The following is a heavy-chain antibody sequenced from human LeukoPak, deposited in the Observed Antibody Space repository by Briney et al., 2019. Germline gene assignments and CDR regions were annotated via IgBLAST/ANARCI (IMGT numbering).Heavy chain of an antibody. CDR1: GGSFSGYY. Sequence: SETLSLTCAVYGGSFSGYYWSWIRQPPGKGLEWIGEINHSGSTNYNPSLKSRVTISVDTSKNQFSLKLSSVTAADTAVYYCARGIAAAGTSVWGQGTLVTVSS. J-gene: IGHJ4*02. CDR3: ARGIAAAGTSV. CDR2: INHSGST. D-gene: IGHD6-13*01. V-gene: IGHV4-34*01.